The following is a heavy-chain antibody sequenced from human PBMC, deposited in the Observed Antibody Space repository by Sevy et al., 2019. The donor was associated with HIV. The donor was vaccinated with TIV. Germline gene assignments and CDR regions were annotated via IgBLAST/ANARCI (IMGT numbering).Heavy chain of an antibody. CDR3: ARDRYYDASGYYYYYYGMDV. CDR2: IDSGGST. Sequence: GGSLRLSCEASGFTVSGNYMAWVRLAPGKGLEWVSLIDSGGSTYYADYVKGRFTISRDNAKNTLYLQMNALRAEDTAVYFCARDRYYDASGYYYYYYGMDVWGQGTTVTVSS. V-gene: IGHV3-66*01. D-gene: IGHD3-22*01. CDR1: GFTVSGNY. J-gene: IGHJ6*02.